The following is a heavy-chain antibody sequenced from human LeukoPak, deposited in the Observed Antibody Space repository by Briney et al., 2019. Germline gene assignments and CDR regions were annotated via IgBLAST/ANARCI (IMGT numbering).Heavy chain of an antibody. J-gene: IGHJ6*02. D-gene: IGHD5-18*01. CDR1: GITFSSYA. CDR3: AKVSAMVLDYYYGMDV. CDR2: ISGSGGST. Sequence: GGSLRLSCAASGITFSSYAMSWVRQAPGKGLEWVSAISGSGGSTYYADSVKGRFTISRDNSKNTLYLQMNSLRAEDTAVYYCAKVSAMVLDYYYGMDVWGQGTTVTVSS. V-gene: IGHV3-23*01.